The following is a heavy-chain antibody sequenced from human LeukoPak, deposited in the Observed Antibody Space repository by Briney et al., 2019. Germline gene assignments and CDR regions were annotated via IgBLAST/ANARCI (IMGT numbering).Heavy chain of an antibody. Sequence: GGSLRLSCAASGFTFSSYSMNWVRQAPGKGLEWVSSISSSSSYIYYADSLKGRFTISRDNAKNSLYLQMNSLRAEDTAVYYCARDTVTRGYYYYYGMDVWGQGTTVTVSS. D-gene: IGHD4-17*01. V-gene: IGHV3-21*01. J-gene: IGHJ6*02. CDR1: GFTFSSYS. CDR2: ISSSSSYI. CDR3: ARDTVTRGYYYYYGMDV.